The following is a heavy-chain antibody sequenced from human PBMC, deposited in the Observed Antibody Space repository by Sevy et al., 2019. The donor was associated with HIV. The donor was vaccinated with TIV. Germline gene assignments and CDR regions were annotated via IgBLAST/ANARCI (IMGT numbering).Heavy chain of an antibody. CDR3: ARVGRPFESGYSSGWYGNYYYYGMDV. V-gene: IGHV3-48*03. Sequence: GGSLRLSCAASGFTFSSYEMNWVRQAPGKGLEWVSYISSSGSTIYYADSVKGRFTISRDNAKNSLYLQMNSLRAEDTAVYYCARVGRPFESGYSSGWYGNYYYYGMDVWGQGTTVTVSS. J-gene: IGHJ6*02. CDR2: ISSSGSTI. CDR1: GFTFSSYE. D-gene: IGHD6-19*01.